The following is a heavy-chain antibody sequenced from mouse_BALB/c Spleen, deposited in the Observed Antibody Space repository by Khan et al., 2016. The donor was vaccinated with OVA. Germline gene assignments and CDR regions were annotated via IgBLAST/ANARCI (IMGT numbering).Heavy chain of an antibody. CDR1: GYTFTDFT. V-gene: IGHV1S137*01. CDR3: ARGGGGNRFAY. J-gene: IGHJ3*01. CDR2: ISTYYGHA. Sequence: QVQLQQSGAELVRPGVSVKISCKGSGYTFTDFTMHWVKQSHAMSLEWIGVISTYYGHATYNQKFKDKATMTVDKSSSTAYMELARLTSEDSAMYYCARGGGGNRFAYWGQGTLVTVSA.